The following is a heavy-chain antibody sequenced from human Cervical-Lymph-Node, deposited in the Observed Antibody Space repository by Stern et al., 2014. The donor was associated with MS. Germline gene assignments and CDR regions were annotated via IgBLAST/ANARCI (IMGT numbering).Heavy chain of an antibody. CDR3: ARALRITIFGVVTQFDP. V-gene: IGHV1-18*01. CDR2: ISAYNGNT. J-gene: IGHJ5*02. D-gene: IGHD3-3*01. CDR1: GYTFTSYG. Sequence: VQLVESGAEVKKPGASVKVSCKASGYTFTSYGISWVRQAPGQGLEWMGWISAYNGNTNYAQKLQGRVTMTTDTSTSTAYMELRSLRSDDTAVYYCARALRITIFGVVTQFDPWGQGTLVTVSS.